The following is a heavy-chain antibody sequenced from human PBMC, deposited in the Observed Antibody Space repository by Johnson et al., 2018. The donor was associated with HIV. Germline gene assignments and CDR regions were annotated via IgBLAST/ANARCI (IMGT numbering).Heavy chain of an antibody. Sequence: QVQLVESGGGLVKAGGSLRLSCAASGFTFSDHYMTWIRQAPGQGLECISYISSSGRTTYYADSVKGRFTISRNNVQHSMLLQMNSLRADDTAVYFCVRRMVVGYVAFDIWGQGTMVSVSS. CDR3: VRRMVVGYVAFDI. V-gene: IGHV3-11*04. D-gene: IGHD2-21*01. CDR2: ISSSGRTT. CDR1: GFTFSDHY. J-gene: IGHJ3*02.